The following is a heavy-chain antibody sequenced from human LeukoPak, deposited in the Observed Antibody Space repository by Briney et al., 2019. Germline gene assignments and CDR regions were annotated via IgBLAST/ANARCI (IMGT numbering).Heavy chain of an antibody. D-gene: IGHD3-10*01. J-gene: IGHJ5*02. CDR3: ASLSITMVRGVPENWFDP. CDR1: GGSISSYY. CDR2: IYYSGST. V-gene: IGHV4-59*08. Sequence: SETLSLTCTVSGGSISSYYWSWIRQPPGKGLEWIGYIYYSGSTNYNPSLKSRVTISVDTSKNQFSLKLSSVTAADTAVYYCASLSITMVRGVPENWFDPWGQGTLVTVSS.